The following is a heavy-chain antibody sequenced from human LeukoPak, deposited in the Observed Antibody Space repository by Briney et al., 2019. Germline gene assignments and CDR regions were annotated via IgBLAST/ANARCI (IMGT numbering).Heavy chain of an antibody. J-gene: IGHJ6*02. CDR3: ARDPLVEAINYYYYGMDV. D-gene: IGHD1-26*01. CDR1: GYTFTSYA. Sequence: ASVKVSCKASGYTFTSYAMHWVRQAPGQRLEWMGWINAGNGNTKYSQKFQGRVTITRDTSASTAYMELSSLRSEDTAVYYCARDPLVEAINYYYYGMDVWGQGTTVTVSS. V-gene: IGHV1-3*01. CDR2: INAGNGNT.